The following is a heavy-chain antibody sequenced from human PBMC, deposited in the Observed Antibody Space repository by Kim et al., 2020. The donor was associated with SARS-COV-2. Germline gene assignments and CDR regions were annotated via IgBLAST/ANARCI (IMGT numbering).Heavy chain of an antibody. V-gene: IGHV4-59*09. Sequence: KRPVTISVDTSKNQFSLKLSSVTAADTAVYYCARGPTVTTGVYYYYGMDVWGQGTTVTVSS. D-gene: IGHD4-17*01. CDR3: ARGPTVTTGVYYYYGMDV. J-gene: IGHJ6*02.